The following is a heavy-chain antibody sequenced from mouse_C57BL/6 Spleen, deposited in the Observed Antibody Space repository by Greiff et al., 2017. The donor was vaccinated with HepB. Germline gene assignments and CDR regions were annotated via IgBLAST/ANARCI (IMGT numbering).Heavy chain of an antibody. V-gene: IGHV1-64*01. J-gene: IGHJ1*03. CDR3: ARITTVVYWYFDV. CDR1: GYTFTSYW. Sequence: QVQLQQPGAELVKPGASVKLSCKASGYTFTSYWMHWVKQRPGQGLEWIGMIHPNSGSTNYNEKFKSKATLTVDNSSSTAYMQLSSLTSEDSAVYYCARITTVVYWYFDVWGTGTTVTVSS. CDR2: IHPNSGST. D-gene: IGHD1-1*01.